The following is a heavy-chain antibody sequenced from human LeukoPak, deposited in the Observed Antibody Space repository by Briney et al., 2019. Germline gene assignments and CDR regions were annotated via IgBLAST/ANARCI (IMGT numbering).Heavy chain of an antibody. CDR2: IRSTANGYAT. CDR1: GFTFSGSA. J-gene: IGHJ4*02. V-gene: IGHV3-73*01. CDR3: TGNYYGSGSYADFDY. D-gene: IGHD3-10*01. Sequence: GGSLRHSCAASGFTFSGSALPWVRQASGKGLEWVGRIRSTANGYATAYAASVKGRFTISRDDSKNTAYLQMDSLKTEDTAVYYCTGNYYGSGSYADFDYWGQGTLVTVSS.